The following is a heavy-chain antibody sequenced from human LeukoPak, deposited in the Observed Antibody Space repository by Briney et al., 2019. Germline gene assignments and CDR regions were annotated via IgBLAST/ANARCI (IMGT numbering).Heavy chain of an antibody. V-gene: IGHV4-59*08. J-gene: IGHJ4*02. D-gene: IGHD3-3*01. CDR1: GGSIRSFY. Sequence: SETLFLTCTVSGGSIRSFYWSWIRQPPGKGLEWIGYIFYSVSTNYNPSLQSRVTISVEPSKKQFSLKLSSVTAADPAVYYCARHGSGYYFFDYWGQGTLVTVSS. CDR3: ARHGSGYYFFDY. CDR2: IFYSVST.